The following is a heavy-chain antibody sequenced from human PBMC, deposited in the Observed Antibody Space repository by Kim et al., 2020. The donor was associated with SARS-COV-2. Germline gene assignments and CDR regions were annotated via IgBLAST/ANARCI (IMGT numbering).Heavy chain of an antibody. D-gene: IGHD3-22*01. Sequence: HYNPSLKSRVTISVDTSKNQFSRRLTSVTAADTAVYYCARGDSTGYYWFDPWGQGTLVTVSS. CDR3: ARGDSTGYYWFDP. V-gene: IGHV4-31*02. J-gene: IGHJ5*02.